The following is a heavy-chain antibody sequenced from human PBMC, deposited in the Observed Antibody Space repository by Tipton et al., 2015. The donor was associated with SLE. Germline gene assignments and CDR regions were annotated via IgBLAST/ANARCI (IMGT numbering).Heavy chain of an antibody. CDR1: GYSISSGYC. Sequence: LRLSCSVSGYSISSGYCWGWIRQPPGKGLEWIGSTYHSGSTYYNSSLKSRVTISVDTSKNQFSLKLSSVTAADTAVYYCASTRLDIVVVWYFDLWGRGTLVTVSS. CDR2: TYHSGST. CDR3: ASTRLDIVVVWYFDL. V-gene: IGHV4-38-2*02. J-gene: IGHJ2*01. D-gene: IGHD2-21*01.